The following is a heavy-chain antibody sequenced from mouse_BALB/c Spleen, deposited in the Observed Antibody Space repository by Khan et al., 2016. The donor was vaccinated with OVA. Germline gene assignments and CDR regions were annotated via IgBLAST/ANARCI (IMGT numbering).Heavy chain of an antibody. D-gene: IGHD1-1*01. Sequence: EVQLQESGPGLVKPSQSLSLTCSVTGYSITSGYYWNWIRQLPGNKLEWMGYISYDGSNNYNPSLKNRISITRDTSKNQFFLKLNSVTTEDTGTYYGSSFAYWGQGTLVTVSA. CDR1: GYSITSGYY. CDR3: SSFAY. J-gene: IGHJ3*01. CDR2: ISYDGSN. V-gene: IGHV3-6*02.